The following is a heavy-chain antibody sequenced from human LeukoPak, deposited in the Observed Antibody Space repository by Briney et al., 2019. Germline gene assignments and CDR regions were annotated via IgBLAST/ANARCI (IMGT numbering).Heavy chain of an antibody. V-gene: IGHV3-23*01. J-gene: IGHJ6*04. D-gene: IGHD2-15*01. CDR3: ARGASSGVRMDV. CDR2: ISGSGGST. CDR1: GFTFSSYA. Sequence: GGSLRLSCAASGFTFSSYAMSWARQAPGKGLEWVSAISGSGGSTYYAESVKGRFTISRDNSKNTLYLQMNSLRAEDTAVYYCARGASSGVRMDVWGKGTTVTVSS.